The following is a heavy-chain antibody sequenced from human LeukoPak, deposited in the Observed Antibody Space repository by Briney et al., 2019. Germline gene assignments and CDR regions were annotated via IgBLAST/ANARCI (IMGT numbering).Heavy chain of an antibody. V-gene: IGHV1-18*01. J-gene: IGHJ4*02. CDR3: AREKGPTGNYYFDY. Sequence: ASVKVSCKASGYTFTSHGISWVRQAPGQGLEWMGWISAYNGNTNYAQKLQGRVTMTTDTSTSTAYMELRSLRSDDTAVYYCAREKGPTGNYYFDYWGQGTLVTVSS. CDR2: ISAYNGNT. D-gene: IGHD1-1*01. CDR1: GYTFTSHG.